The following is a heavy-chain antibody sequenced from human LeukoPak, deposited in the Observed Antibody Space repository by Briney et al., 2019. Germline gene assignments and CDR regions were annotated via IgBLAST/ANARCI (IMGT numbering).Heavy chain of an antibody. V-gene: IGHV3-30-3*01. CDR3: ARVASSSWYYFDY. Sequence: PGRSLRLSCAASGFTFSSYAMHWVRQPPGKGLEWVAVISYDGSNKYYADSVKGRFTISRDNSKNTLYLQMNSLRAEDTAVYYCARVASSSWYYFDYWGQGTLVTVSS. J-gene: IGHJ4*02. D-gene: IGHD6-13*01. CDR2: ISYDGSNK. CDR1: GFTFSSYA.